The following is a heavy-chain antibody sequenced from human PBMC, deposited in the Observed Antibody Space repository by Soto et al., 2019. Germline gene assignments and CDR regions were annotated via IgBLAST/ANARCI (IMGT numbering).Heavy chain of an antibody. CDR1: GYTLTELS. J-gene: IGHJ6*02. CDR2: FDPEDGET. CDR3: ATASRLDIVVVVAATPSGMDV. Sequence: ASVKVSCKVSGYTLTELSMHWVRQAPGKGLEWMGGFDPEDGETIYAQKFQGRVTMTEDTSTDTAYMELSSLRSEDTAVYYCATASRLDIVVVVAATPSGMDVWG. D-gene: IGHD2-15*01. V-gene: IGHV1-24*01.